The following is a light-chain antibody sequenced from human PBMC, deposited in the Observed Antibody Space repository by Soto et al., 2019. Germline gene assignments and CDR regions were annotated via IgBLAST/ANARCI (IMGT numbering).Light chain of an antibody. J-gene: IGKJ4*01. CDR3: QQRTIWTHV. CDR1: QSVGKF. Sequence: EVVLTQSPATLSLSPGERATLSCRASQSVGKFLVWYRQKPGQAPRLLIYDASNRAPGAPARFGGSGSGTDFTLTISSLEAEDFAVYYCQQRTIWTHVFGGGTKVDIK. V-gene: IGKV3-11*01. CDR2: DAS.